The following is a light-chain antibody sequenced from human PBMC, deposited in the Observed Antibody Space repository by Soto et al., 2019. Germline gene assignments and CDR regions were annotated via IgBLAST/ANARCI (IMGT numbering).Light chain of an antibody. Sequence: DIVMTQSPVSLPVTPGEPASISCRSSQSLLHSHGYTYLDWYLQKPGQSPQLLIYMGSTRASGVPDRFSGSGSGTDFTLKINRVEAEDVGVYYCMQALQTPLTFGGGTKVEIK. CDR2: MGS. V-gene: IGKV2-28*01. CDR3: MQALQTPLT. CDR1: QSLLHSHGYTY. J-gene: IGKJ4*01.